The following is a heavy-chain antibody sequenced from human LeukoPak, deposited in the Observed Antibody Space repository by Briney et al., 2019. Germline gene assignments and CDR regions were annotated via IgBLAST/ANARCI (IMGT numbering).Heavy chain of an antibody. V-gene: IGHV4-38-2*02. CDR2: IYHSGST. J-gene: IGHJ4*02. CDR1: GYSISSGYY. CDR3: AREGAGGIDY. Sequence: SETLSLTCAVSGYSISSGYYWGWIRQPPGKGLEWIGSIYHSGSTYYNPSLKSRVTISVDTSKNQFSLKLSSVSAADTAVNYCAREGAGGIDYWGQGNRITVSS. D-gene: IGHD1-14*01.